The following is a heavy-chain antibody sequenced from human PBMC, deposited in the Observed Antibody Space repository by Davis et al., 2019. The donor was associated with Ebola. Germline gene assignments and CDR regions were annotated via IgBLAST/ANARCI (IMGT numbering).Heavy chain of an antibody. CDR3: ARIVGQYDYVWGSYRTLYYFDY. CDR2: IFSNDEK. CDR1: EFSLSTARMG. J-gene: IGHJ4*02. V-gene: IGHV2-26*01. D-gene: IGHD3-16*02. Sequence: SGPTLVKPTETLTLTCTVSEFSLSTARMGVSWIRQPPGKALEWLAHIFSNDEKSYSTSLKSRLTISKDTSKSQVVLTMTNMDPVDTATYYCARIVGQYDYVWGSYRTLYYFDYWGQGTLVTVSS.